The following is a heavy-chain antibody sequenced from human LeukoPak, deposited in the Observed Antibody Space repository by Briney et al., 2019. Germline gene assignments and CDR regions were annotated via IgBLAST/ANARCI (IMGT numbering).Heavy chain of an antibody. CDR3: ARSQSTMTTWSMDY. D-gene: IGHD4-17*01. Sequence: PGGSLRLSCAASGFTFNRYRMTWVRQAPGKGLEWVANINQDGSDKYYVDSVGGRFTISRDNANSSLFLQMNSLRVEDTAVYYCARSQSTMTTWSMDYWGRGTRVTVSS. J-gene: IGHJ4*02. CDR2: INQDGSDK. V-gene: IGHV3-7*01. CDR1: GFTFNRYR.